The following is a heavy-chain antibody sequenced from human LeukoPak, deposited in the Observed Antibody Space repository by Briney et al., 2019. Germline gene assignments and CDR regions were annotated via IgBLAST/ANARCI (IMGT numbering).Heavy chain of an antibody. CDR3: TRESGAFSPFGF. CDR1: GGSITTTNW. CDR2: VHLNGAT. Sequence: SGTLSLTCAVSGGSITTTNWWSWVRQPPGKGLEWIGEVHLNGATNYNPSLESRFSMSIDKSNNHLSLEVTSVTAADTAMYYCTRESGAFSPFGFWGQGTLVTVSS. D-gene: IGHD1-26*01. J-gene: IGHJ4*02. V-gene: IGHV4-4*02.